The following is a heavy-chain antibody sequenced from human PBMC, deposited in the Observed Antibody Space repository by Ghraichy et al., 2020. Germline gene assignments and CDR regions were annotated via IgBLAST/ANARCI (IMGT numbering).Heavy chain of an antibody. CDR2: IRYDGSNK. CDR3: AKDRVVVRGGYLDY. CDR1: GFTFTSYA. V-gene: IGHV3-30*02. D-gene: IGHD3-10*01. J-gene: IGHJ4*02. Sequence: GSLRLSCAASGFTFTSYALHWVRQAPGKGLEWVSFIRYDGSNKNYADSVKGRFTISRDNSKNTLYLQMNSLRAEDTAVYYCAKDRVVVRGGYLDYWGQGTLVTVSS.